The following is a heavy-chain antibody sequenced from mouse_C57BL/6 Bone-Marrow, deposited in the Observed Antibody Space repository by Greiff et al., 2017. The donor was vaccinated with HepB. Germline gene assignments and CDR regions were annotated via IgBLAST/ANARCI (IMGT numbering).Heavy chain of an antibody. CDR3: ARGNYYGSSYDPFFDY. Sequence: VKLVESGAELARPGASVKLSCKASGYTFTSYGISWVKQRTGQGLEWIGEIYPRSGNTYYNEKFKGKATLTADKSSSTAYMELRSLTSEDSAVYFCARGNYYGSSYDPFFDYWGQGTTLTVSS. CDR1: GYTFTSYG. CDR2: IYPRSGNT. V-gene: IGHV1-81*01. D-gene: IGHD1-1*01. J-gene: IGHJ2*01.